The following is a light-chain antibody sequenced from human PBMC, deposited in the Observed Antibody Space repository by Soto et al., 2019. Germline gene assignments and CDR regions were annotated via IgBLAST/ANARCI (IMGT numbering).Light chain of an antibody. CDR3: QQYHDWPWT. J-gene: IGKJ1*01. Sequence: EIVMTQSPATLSVSPGESATLSCRASQSVSSHLAWYRQEPGQAPRLLVYAGSTGATGVPARFRGSGSGTEFTLTISSLQSEDFAVYFCQQYHDWPWTFGRGSRVEIK. CDR2: AGS. V-gene: IGKV3-15*01. CDR1: QSVSSH.